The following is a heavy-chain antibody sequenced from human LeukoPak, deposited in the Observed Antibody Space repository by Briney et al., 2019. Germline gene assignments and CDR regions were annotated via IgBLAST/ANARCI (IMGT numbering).Heavy chain of an antibody. CDR3: ARNSSLTTLKGGWFDP. V-gene: IGHV4-38-2*01. CDR1: GYSIKSGYS. Sequence: PSETLSLTCAVPGYSIKSGYSGTWLRQPPGKGLEWIGNIYHSGYAYYNPSLKSRFTISWESPKNHFSLSLSSGTAADTAVYYCARNSSLTTLKGGWFDPWGQGTLVTVSS. D-gene: IGHD4-11*01. J-gene: IGHJ5*02. CDR2: IYHSGYA.